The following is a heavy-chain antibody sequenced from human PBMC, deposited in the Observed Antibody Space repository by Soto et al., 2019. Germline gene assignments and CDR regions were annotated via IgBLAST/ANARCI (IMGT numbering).Heavy chain of an antibody. D-gene: IGHD4-4*01. CDR1: GFTVSRHC. CDR2: IYAAGST. V-gene: IGHV3-53*01. J-gene: IGHJ4*02. Sequence: GGSLRLSCAASGFTVSRHCISWVRQAPGKGLEWVSVIYAAGSTYYADSVKGRFTISRDNSKNIVYLQMDSLRAEDTAVYYCARKAGPTQFYYDSWGQGIRVTVSS. CDR3: ARKAGPTQFYYDS.